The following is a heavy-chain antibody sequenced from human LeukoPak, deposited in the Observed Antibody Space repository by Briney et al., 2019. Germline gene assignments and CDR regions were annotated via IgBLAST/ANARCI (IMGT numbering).Heavy chain of an antibody. J-gene: IGHJ3*02. CDR2: IYHSGST. CDR3: ARDSIAARPGGAFDI. CDR1: GYSISSGYY. Sequence: SETLSLTCTVSGYSISSGYYWGWIRQPPGKGLEWIGSIYHSGSTYYNPSLKSRVTISVDTSKNQFSLKLSSVTAAGTAVYYCARDSIAARPGGAFDIWGQGTMVTVSS. V-gene: IGHV4-38-2*02. D-gene: IGHD6-6*01.